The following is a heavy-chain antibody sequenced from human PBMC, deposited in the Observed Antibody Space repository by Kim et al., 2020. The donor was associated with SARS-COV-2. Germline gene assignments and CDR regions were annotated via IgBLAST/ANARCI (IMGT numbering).Heavy chain of an antibody. CDR2: IWYDGSNK. J-gene: IGHJ6*02. Sequence: GGSLRLSCAASGFTFSSYGMHWVRQAPGKGLEWVAVIWYDGSNKYYADSVKGRFTISRDNSKNTLYLQMNSLRAEDTAVYYCARDLRTNTRITMVRGKEYGMDVWGQGTTVTVSS. CDR1: GFTFSSYG. CDR3: ARDLRTNTRITMVRGKEYGMDV. V-gene: IGHV3-33*01. D-gene: IGHD3-10*01.